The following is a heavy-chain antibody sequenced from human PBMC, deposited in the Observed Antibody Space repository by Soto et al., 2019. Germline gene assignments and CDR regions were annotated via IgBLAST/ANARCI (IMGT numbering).Heavy chain of an antibody. V-gene: IGHV3-23*01. Sequence: GGSLRLSSAAFRFTFSTYAMSWVRQAPGKGLEWVSVISGSSGDTYYADSVKGRFTIAGDNSKNTLSLQMNSLRAEDTAVYYCAKARGSSTPAAGSYWGQGTQVTVSS. D-gene: IGHD2-2*01. J-gene: IGHJ1*01. CDR1: RFTFSTYA. CDR3: AKARGSSTPAAGSY. CDR2: ISGSSGDT.